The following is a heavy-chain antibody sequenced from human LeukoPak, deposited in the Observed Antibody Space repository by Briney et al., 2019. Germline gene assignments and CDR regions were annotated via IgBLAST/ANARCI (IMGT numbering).Heavy chain of an antibody. CDR1: GSTFSSYS. Sequence: GGSLRLSCAASGSTFSSYSMNWVRQAPGKGLEWVSSISSSSSYIYYADSVKGRFTISRDNAKNSLYLQMNSLRAEDTAVYYCARDFGSPPSSGWSPYYFDYWGQGTLVTVSS. V-gene: IGHV3-21*01. D-gene: IGHD6-19*01. CDR2: ISSSSSYI. J-gene: IGHJ4*02. CDR3: ARDFGSPPSSGWSPYYFDY.